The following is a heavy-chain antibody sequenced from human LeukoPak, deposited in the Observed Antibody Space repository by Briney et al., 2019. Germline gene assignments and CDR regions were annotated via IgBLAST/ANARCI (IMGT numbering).Heavy chain of an antibody. Sequence: GASVKVSCTASGYTFTGYYMHWVRQAPGQGLEWMGWINPNSGGTNYAQKCQGRVTMTRDTCISTAYMELSRLRSDDTAVYYCARDLQYQLLGTAWLDPWGQGTLVTVSS. CDR2: INPNSGGT. V-gene: IGHV1-2*02. CDR3: ARDLQYQLLGTAWLDP. D-gene: IGHD2-2*01. CDR1: GYTFTGYY. J-gene: IGHJ5*02.